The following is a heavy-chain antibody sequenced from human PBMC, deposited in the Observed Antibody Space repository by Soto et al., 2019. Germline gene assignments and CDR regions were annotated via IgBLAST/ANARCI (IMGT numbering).Heavy chain of an antibody. CDR3: AREDYYDSSGRFDY. Sequence: ASVKVSCKASGYTFTGYYMHWVRQAPGQGLEWMGWINPNSGGTNYAQKFQGRVTMTRDTSISTAYVELSRLRSDDTAVYYCAREDYYDSSGRFDYWGQGTLVTVSS. J-gene: IGHJ4*02. V-gene: IGHV1-2*02. CDR2: INPNSGGT. D-gene: IGHD3-22*01. CDR1: GYTFTGYY.